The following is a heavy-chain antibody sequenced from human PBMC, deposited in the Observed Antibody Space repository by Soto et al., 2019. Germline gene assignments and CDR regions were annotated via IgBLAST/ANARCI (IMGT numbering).Heavy chain of an antibody. D-gene: IGHD4-17*01. V-gene: IGHV2-5*02. J-gene: IGHJ4*02. CDR1: GFSLSTSGVG. CDR3: AHKLLAPYGDYFDF. Sequence: QITLKESGPTLVKPTQTLTLTCTFSGFSLSTSGVGVGWIRQPPGQALEWLALIYWDDDKRYSPALKCRLTITKDTSKIQVVLTMTNMDPVDTATYYCAHKLLAPYGDYFDFWGQGTLVTVSS. CDR2: IYWDDDK.